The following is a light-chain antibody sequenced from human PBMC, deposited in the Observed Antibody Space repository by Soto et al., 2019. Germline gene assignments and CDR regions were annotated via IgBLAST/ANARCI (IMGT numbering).Light chain of an antibody. J-gene: IGLJ1*01. Sequence: QSVLTQPPSASGTPGQGVTISCSGSTSNIGSNYVYWYQQLPGTAPKLLIYRNNQRPSGVPDRFSGSKSGTSASLAISGLRSDDEADYFCATWDDSLNGFYVFGTGTKPPS. CDR1: TSNIGSNY. CDR2: RNN. V-gene: IGLV1-47*01. CDR3: ATWDDSLNGFYV.